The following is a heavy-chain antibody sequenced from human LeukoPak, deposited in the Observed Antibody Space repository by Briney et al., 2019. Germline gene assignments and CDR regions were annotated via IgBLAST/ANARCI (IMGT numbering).Heavy chain of an antibody. J-gene: IGHJ4*02. V-gene: IGHV3-48*04. CDR2: ISSSSSTI. CDR1: GFTFSHYS. Sequence: GGSLRLSCAASGFTFSHYSINWVRQAPGKGLEWVSYISSSSSTIYYADPVKGRFTISRDDAKNSLYLQMNSLRAEDTAVYYCARDAAGNFDYWGQGTLVTVSS. CDR3: ARDAAGNFDY. D-gene: IGHD6-19*01.